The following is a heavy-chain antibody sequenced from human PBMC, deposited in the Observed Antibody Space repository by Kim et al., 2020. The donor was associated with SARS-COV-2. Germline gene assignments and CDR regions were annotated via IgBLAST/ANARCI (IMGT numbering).Heavy chain of an antibody. CDR1: GGSFSGYY. CDR2: INHSGST. J-gene: IGHJ5*02. CDR3: ASCKGGSYDP. V-gene: IGHV4-34*01. D-gene: IGHD1-26*01. Sequence: SETLSLTCAVYGGSFSGYYWSWIRQPPGKGLEWIGEINHSGSTNYNPSLKSRVTISVDTSKNQFSLKLSSVTAADTAVYYCASCKGGSYDPWGQGTLVTVSS.